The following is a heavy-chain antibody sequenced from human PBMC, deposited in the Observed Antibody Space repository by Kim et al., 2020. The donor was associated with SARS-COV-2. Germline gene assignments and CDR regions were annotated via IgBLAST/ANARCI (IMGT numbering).Heavy chain of an antibody. J-gene: IGHJ6*02. V-gene: IGHV3-33*01. CDR3: ARAAYSSSSRYYYYGMDV. CDR1: GFTFSSYG. D-gene: IGHD6-6*01. CDR2: IWYDGSNK. Sequence: GGSLRLSCAASGFTFSSYGMHWVRQAPGKGLEWVAVIWYDGSNKYYADSVKGRFTISRDNSKNTLYLQMNSLRAEDTAVYYCARAAYSSSSRYYYYGMDVWGQGTTDTVS.